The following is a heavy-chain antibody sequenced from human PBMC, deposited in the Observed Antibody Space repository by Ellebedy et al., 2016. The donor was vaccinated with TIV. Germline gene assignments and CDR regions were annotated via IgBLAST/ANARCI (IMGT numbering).Heavy chain of an antibody. V-gene: IGHV3-33*01. D-gene: IGHD2-15*01. J-gene: IGHJ6*02. Sequence: GESLKISXAASGFTFSSYGMHWVRQAPGKGLEWVAVIWYDGSNKYYADSVKGRFTISRDNSKNTLYLQMNSLRAEDTAVYYCARDRDIVVVVAAPCGMDVWGQGTTVTVSS. CDR3: ARDRDIVVVVAAPCGMDV. CDR1: GFTFSSYG. CDR2: IWYDGSNK.